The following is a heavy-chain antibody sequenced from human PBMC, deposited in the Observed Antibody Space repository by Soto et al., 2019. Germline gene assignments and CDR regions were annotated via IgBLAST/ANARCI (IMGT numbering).Heavy chain of an antibody. CDR3: ASERLGIAVAAPDY. CDR2: IDPSDSYT. D-gene: IGHD6-19*01. V-gene: IGHV5-10-1*01. CDR1: GYSFTSYW. J-gene: IGHJ4*02. Sequence: GESLKISCKGSGYSFTSYWISWVRQMPGKGLEWMGRIDPSDSYTNYSPSFQGHVTISADKSISTAYLQWSSLKASDTAMYYCASERLGIAVAAPDYWGQGTLVTAPQ.